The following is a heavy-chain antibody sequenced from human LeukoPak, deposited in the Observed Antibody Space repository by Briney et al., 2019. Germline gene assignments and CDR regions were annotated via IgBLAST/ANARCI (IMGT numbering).Heavy chain of an antibody. V-gene: IGHV4-59*01. D-gene: IGHD3-22*01. CDR3: ARGVGSGYTDY. CDR2: IDHTGIT. CDR1: DDSITIYY. J-gene: IGHJ4*02. Sequence: SETLSLTCTVSDDSITIYYWSWIRQPPGKGLEWIGYIDHTGITNYNPSLNSRVTISRDTAKNHFSLELSSATAADTAVYYCARGVGSGYTDYWGQGALVTVSS.